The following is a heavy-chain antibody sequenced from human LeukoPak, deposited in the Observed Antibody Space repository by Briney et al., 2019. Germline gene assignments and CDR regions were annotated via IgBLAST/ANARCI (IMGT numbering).Heavy chain of an antibody. D-gene: IGHD2-2*01. Sequence: ASVKVSCKASGYTFTSYGMSWVRQAPGQGLEWMGWISAYNGNTNYAQKLQGRVTMTTDTSTSTAYMELRSLRSDDTAVYYCARDILGGCSSTSCPWGWFDPWGQGTLVTVSS. CDR1: GYTFTSYG. J-gene: IGHJ5*02. CDR2: ISAYNGNT. CDR3: ARDILGGCSSTSCPWGWFDP. V-gene: IGHV1-18*01.